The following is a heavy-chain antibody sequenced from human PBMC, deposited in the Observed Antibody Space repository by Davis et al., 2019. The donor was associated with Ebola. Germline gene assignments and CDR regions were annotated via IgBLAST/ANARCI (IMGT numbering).Heavy chain of an antibody. CDR2: INPSGGST. Sequence: AASVKVSCKASGYTFTSYYMHWVRQAPGQGLEWMGIINPSGGSTSYAQKFQGRVTMTRDTSTSTVYMELSSLRSEDTAVYYCAGHGRRLVGYFDSWGQGTLVTVSS. D-gene: IGHD2-2*01. CDR1: GYTFTSYY. J-gene: IGHJ4*02. CDR3: AGHGRRLVGYFDS. V-gene: IGHV1-46*01.